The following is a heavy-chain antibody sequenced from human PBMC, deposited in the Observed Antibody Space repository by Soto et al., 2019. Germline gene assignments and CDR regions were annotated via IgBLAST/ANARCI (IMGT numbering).Heavy chain of an antibody. D-gene: IGHD3-3*01. CDR3: ARDRDTIFGVVTYYYYMDV. Sequence: GASVKVSCKASGYTFTSYGISWVRQAPGQGLVWMGGIIPIFGTANYAQKFQGRVTITADESTSTAYMELSSLRSEDTAVYYCARDRDTIFGVVTYYYYMDVWGKGTTVTVSS. CDR2: IIPIFGTA. CDR1: GYTFTSYG. J-gene: IGHJ6*03. V-gene: IGHV1-69*13.